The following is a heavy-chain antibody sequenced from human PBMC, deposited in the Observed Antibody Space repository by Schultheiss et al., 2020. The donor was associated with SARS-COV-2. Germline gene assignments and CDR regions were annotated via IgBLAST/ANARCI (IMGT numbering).Heavy chain of an antibody. J-gene: IGHJ4*02. V-gene: IGHV1-2*02. CDR2: INPNSGGT. Sequence: ASVKVSCQASRYTFTDYYIHWVRQAPGQGLEWMGWINPNSGGTNYAQKFQGRVTMTRDTSISTAYMELSRLRSDDTAVYYCARGFSGYSYGFDYWGQGTLVTVS. CDR1: RYTFTDYY. D-gene: IGHD5-18*01. CDR3: ARGFSGYSYGFDY.